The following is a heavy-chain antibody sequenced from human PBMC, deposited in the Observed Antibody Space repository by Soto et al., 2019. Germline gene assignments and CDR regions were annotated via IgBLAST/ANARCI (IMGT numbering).Heavy chain of an antibody. J-gene: IGHJ6*02. CDR1: GGSVSSGSYY. CDR3: ARANTMYRIQLWLRPIYGDYGMDV. D-gene: IGHD5-18*01. V-gene: IGHV4-61*01. Sequence: SETLSLTCTVSGGSVSSGSYYWSWIRQPPGKGLEWIGYIYYSGSTNYNPSLKSRVTISVDTSKNQFSLKLSSVTAADTAVYYCARANTMYRIQLWLRPIYGDYGMDVWGQGTTVTVSS. CDR2: IYYSGST.